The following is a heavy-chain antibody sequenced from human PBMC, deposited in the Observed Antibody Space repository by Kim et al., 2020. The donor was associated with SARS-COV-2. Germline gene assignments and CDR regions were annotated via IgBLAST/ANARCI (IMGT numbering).Heavy chain of an antibody. CDR2: IYYSGST. CDR1: GGSISSSSYY. Sequence: SETLSLTCTVSGGSISSSSYYWGWIRQPPGKGLEWIGSIYYSGSTYYNPSLKSRVTISVDTSKNQFSLKLSSVTAADTAVYYCAASGYCSGGSCYSPFNPGYWGQGTLVTVSS. D-gene: IGHD2-15*01. V-gene: IGHV4-39*01. CDR3: AASGYCSGGSCYSPFNPGY. J-gene: IGHJ4*02.